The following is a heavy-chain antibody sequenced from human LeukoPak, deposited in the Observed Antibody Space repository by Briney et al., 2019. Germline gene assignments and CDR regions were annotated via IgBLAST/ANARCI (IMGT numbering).Heavy chain of an antibody. CDR2: ISYDGSNK. CDR1: GFTFSSYA. D-gene: IGHD5-18*01. J-gene: IGHJ4*02. CDR3: ASQGERKQLWYEIDY. V-gene: IGHV3-30-3*01. Sequence: QTGGSLRLSCAASGFTFSSYAMHWVRQAPGKGLEWVALISYDGSNKYYADSVKGRFTVSRDNSKNTLYLQINSLRAEDTAVYYCASQGERKQLWYEIDYWGQGTLVTVSS.